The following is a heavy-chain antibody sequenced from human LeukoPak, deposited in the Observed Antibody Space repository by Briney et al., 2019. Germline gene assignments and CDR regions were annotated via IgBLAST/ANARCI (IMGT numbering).Heavy chain of an antibody. CDR2: ISSSSSYI. Sequence: GGSLRLSCAASGFTFSSYSMNWVRQVPGKGLEWVSSISSSSSYIYYADSVKGRFTISRDNAKNSLYLQMNSLRAEDTAVYYCARGSVAAAGTGDYWGQGTLVTVSS. D-gene: IGHD6-13*01. J-gene: IGHJ4*02. CDR3: ARGSVAAAGTGDY. CDR1: GFTFSSYS. V-gene: IGHV3-21*01.